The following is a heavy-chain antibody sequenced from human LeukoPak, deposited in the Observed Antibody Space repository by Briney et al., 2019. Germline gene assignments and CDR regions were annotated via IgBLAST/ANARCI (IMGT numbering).Heavy chain of an antibody. CDR2: IWYDGSTK. J-gene: IGHJ4*02. CDR3: AANFDF. V-gene: IGHV3-33*01. Sequence: GGSLRLSCAASGFTFSNYGMHWVRQAPGRGLEWVAVIWYDGSTKYYADSVRGRFTISRDNSKNMLYLQMNSLRAEDTAVYYCAANFDFWGQGTLVTVSS. CDR1: GFTFSNYG.